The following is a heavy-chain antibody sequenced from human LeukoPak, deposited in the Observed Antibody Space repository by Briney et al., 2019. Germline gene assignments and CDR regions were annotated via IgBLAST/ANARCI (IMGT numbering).Heavy chain of an antibody. Sequence: PGRSLRPSCAASGLSFSSYATSCVRHPPGKWLEWVSAISGSGGITYYADSVKGRFTISRDNAKNSLYLQMNSRRAEDTAVYYCAELGITMIGGVWGKGTTVTISS. V-gene: IGHV3-23*01. CDR2: ISGSGGIT. CDR3: AELGITMIGGV. CDR1: GLSFSSYA. D-gene: IGHD3-10*02. J-gene: IGHJ6*04.